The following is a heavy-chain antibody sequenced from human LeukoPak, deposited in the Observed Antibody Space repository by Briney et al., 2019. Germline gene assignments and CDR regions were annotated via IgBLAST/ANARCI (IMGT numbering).Heavy chain of an antibody. J-gene: IGHJ5*02. CDR2: ISANGGST. V-gene: IGHV3-74*01. CDR3: ARLYHGSAPNSFDP. CDR1: GFTFNIYW. D-gene: IGHD3-16*02. Sequence: PGGSLRLSCAASGFTFNIYWMYWVRQVPGEGPVWVSGISANGGSTTYADSVRGRFAISRDNAKNTLYLQMNSLRPEDTALYYCARLYHGSAPNSFDPWGQGTLVTVSS.